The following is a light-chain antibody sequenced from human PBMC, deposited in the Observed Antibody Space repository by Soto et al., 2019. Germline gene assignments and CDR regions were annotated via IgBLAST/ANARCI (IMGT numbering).Light chain of an antibody. CDR3: QQYVIWPPTFT. Sequence: EIVMTQSPATLSVSPGERVTLSCRASQSVSSNLAWYQQKPGQAPRLLIYSASTRATGIPARFSGSGSGTEFTLAITSLQSEDFAVYFCQQYVIWPPTFTFGQGTKLGIK. V-gene: IGKV3-15*01. CDR1: QSVSSN. J-gene: IGKJ2*01. CDR2: SAS.